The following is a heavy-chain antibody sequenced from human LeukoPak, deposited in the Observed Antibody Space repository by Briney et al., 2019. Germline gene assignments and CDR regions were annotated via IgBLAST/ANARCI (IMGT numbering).Heavy chain of an antibody. CDR2: IYYSGST. V-gene: IGHV4-30-4*03. Sequence: SETLSLTCTVSGGSISSGDYYWRWIRQPPGKGLEWIGYIYYSGSTNYNPSLKSRVTMSVDTSKNQFSLKLSSVTAADTAVYYCVYGDLYYFDYWGQGTLVTVSS. J-gene: IGHJ4*02. CDR3: VYGDLYYFDY. CDR1: GGSISSGDYY. D-gene: IGHD4-17*01.